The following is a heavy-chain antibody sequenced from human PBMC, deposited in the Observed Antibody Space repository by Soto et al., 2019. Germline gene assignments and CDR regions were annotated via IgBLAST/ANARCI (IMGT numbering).Heavy chain of an antibody. J-gene: IGHJ4*02. Sequence: QLVQSGSEVKKPGSSVKVSCQASGGTFSGYVVTWVRQAPGQGLEWMGEFVPLFGTTNYAQRLSGRITITEEESASTTSRELRTLRSDDTAVYYCATHGLGVSSPPYFDNWGQGTLVTVSS. V-gene: IGHV1-69*01. CDR1: GGTFSGYV. CDR2: FVPLFGTT. D-gene: IGHD3-16*01. CDR3: ATHGLGVSSPPYFDN.